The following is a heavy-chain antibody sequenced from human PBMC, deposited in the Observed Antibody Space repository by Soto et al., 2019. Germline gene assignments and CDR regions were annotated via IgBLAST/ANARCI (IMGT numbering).Heavy chain of an antibody. CDR1: GFSFSDHY. D-gene: IGHD5-12*01. J-gene: IGHJ4*02. Sequence: EVQLVESGGGLVQPGGSLRLSCAASGFSFSDHYMDWVRQAPGKGLEWVGRIRDKNNSYSTEYAASVKGRFTISRDDSTNSLYLQMNSLKNEDTGVYYCARVARDGSFDYWGQGTLVTVSS. V-gene: IGHV3-72*01. CDR3: ARVARDGSFDY. CDR2: IRDKNNSYST.